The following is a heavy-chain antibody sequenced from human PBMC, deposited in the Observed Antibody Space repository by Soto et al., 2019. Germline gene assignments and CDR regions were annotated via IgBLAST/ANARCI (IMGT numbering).Heavy chain of an antibody. J-gene: IGHJ6*02. D-gene: IGHD5-12*01. CDR3: ARDSPPSGLRGPNDYYYYGMDV. CDR2: ISYDGSNK. Sequence: PGGSLRLSCAASGFTFSSYAMHWVRQAPGKGLEWVAVISYDGSNKYYADSVKGRFTISRDNSKNTLYLQMNSLRAEDTAVYYCARDSPPSGLRGPNDYYYYGMDVWGQGTTVTVSS. V-gene: IGHV3-30-3*01. CDR1: GFTFSSYA.